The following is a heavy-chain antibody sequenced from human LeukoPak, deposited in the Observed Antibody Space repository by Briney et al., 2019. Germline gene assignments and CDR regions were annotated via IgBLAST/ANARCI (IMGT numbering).Heavy chain of an antibody. J-gene: IGHJ4*01. Sequence: PGGSLRLSCAASGFTFSSSAMSWVRQAPGKGLEWASVISKSGDFTYYADSVKGRFTISRDSSKNTLNLQMNSLRAEDTAVYYCAKESAAAGYFDYWGLGTLVTVSS. CDR1: GFTFSSSA. CDR3: AKESAAAGYFDY. V-gene: IGHV3-23*01. CDR2: ISKSGDFT. D-gene: IGHD6-13*01.